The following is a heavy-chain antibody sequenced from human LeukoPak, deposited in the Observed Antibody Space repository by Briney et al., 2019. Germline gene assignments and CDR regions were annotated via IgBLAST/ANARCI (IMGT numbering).Heavy chain of an antibody. CDR3: GRDLSWNQIDY. CDR2: INTDGRTT. D-gene: IGHD1-1*01. Sequence: GGSLRLSCAASGFTFNNHWMHWVRQAPGKGLVWISRINTDGRTTDYADSVKGRFTISRDNAKNTLYLQMNSLRAEDTAVYYRGRDLSWNQIDYWGQGSLVTVSS. CDR1: GFTFNNHW. J-gene: IGHJ4*02. V-gene: IGHV3-74*01.